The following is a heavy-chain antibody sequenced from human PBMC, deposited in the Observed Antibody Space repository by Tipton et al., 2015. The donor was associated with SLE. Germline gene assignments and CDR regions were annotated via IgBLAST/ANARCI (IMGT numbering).Heavy chain of an antibody. CDR2: IYTSGST. CDR3: AREGRRYYFDY. CDR1: GGAIRSSNY. Sequence: GLVKPSETLSLTCGVSGGAIRSSNYWGWIRQPAGKGLEWIGRIYTSGSTNYNPSLKSRVTISVDTSKNQFSLNLSSVTAADTAVYYCAREGRRYYFDYWGQGTLVTVSS. D-gene: IGHD1-1*01. V-gene: IGHV4-61*02. J-gene: IGHJ4*02.